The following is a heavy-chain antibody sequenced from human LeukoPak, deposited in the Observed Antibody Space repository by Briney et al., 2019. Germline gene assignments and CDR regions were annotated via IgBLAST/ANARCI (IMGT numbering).Heavy chain of an antibody. CDR1: GFTFSSCA. Sequence: GGSLRLSCAASGFTFSSCAMSWVRQAPGKGLEWVSAISGSGGSTYYADSVKGRFTISRDNSKNTLYLQMNSLRAEDTAVYYCAKAIPPYYDFWSGYSYYYFDYWGQGTLVTVSS. CDR2: ISGSGGST. CDR3: AKAIPPYYDFWSGYSYYYFDY. V-gene: IGHV3-23*01. D-gene: IGHD3-3*01. J-gene: IGHJ4*02.